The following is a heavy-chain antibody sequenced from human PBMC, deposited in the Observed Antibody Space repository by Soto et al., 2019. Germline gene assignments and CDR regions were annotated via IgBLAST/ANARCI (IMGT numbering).Heavy chain of an antibody. D-gene: IGHD3-9*01. J-gene: IGHJ5*02. CDR1: GGSVSSGSYY. CDR2: IYYSGST. V-gene: IGHV4-61*01. CDR3: ARVRYFDWLLDP. Sequence: SETLSLTCTVSGGSVSSGSYYWSWIRQPPGKGLEWIGYIYYSGSTNYNPSLKSRVTISVDTSKNQFSLKLSSVTAADTAVYYCARVRYFDWLLDPWGQGTLVTVSS.